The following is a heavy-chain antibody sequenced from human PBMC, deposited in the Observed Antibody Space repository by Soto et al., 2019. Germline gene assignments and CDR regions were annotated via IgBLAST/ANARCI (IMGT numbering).Heavy chain of an antibody. CDR2: IYPGDSDT. D-gene: IGHD6-13*01. CDR1: GYSFTSYW. V-gene: IGHV5-51*01. CDR3: ARTSAAGKYYYGMDV. Sequence: GESLKISCKGSGYSFTSYWIGWVRQMPGKGLEWMGIIYPGDSDTRYSPSFQGQVTISADKSISTAYLQWSSLKASDTAMYYCARTSAAGKYYYGMDVWGQGTTVSVSS. J-gene: IGHJ6*02.